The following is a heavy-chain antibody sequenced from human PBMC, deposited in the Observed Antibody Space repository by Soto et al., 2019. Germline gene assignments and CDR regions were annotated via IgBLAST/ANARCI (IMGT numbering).Heavy chain of an antibody. CDR2: ISGSGGST. CDR1: GFTFSSYA. CDR3: AKDIWETAAKAPDYYYYMDV. Sequence: GGSLRLSCAASGFTFSSYAMSWVRQAPGKGLEWVSGISGSGGSTYYADSVKGRFTISRDNSKNTLYLQMNSLRAEDTAVYYCAKDIWETAAKAPDYYYYMDVWGKGTTVTVSS. V-gene: IGHV3-23*01. J-gene: IGHJ6*03. D-gene: IGHD2-2*01.